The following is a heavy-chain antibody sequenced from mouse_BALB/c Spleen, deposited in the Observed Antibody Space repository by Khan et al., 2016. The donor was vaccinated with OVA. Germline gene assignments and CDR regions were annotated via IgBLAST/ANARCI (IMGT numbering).Heavy chain of an antibody. CDR1: GYTFTTYS. V-gene: IGHV1-4*01. Sequence: QVQLKQSGAELAKPGASVKMSCKASGYTFTTYSMHWVKQRPGQGLEWLGYINPTSGYTDYNEKFKDRATLSADKSSRPAYMQLSSLTSEDSAVYYCARERIDYWGQGTTLTVSS. J-gene: IGHJ2*01. CDR2: INPTSGYT. CDR3: ARERIDY.